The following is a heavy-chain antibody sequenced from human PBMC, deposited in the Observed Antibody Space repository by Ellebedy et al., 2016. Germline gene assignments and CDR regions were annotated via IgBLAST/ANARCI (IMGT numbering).Heavy chain of an antibody. V-gene: IGHV3-15*07. Sequence: GESLKISCAASGFTFSNAWMNWVRQAPGKGLEWVGRIKSKTDGGTTDYAAPVKGRFTISRDDSKNTLYLQMNSLKTEDTAVYYCTPSSGWYGGGTGDYWGQGTLVTVSS. D-gene: IGHD6-19*01. CDR1: GFTFSNAW. CDR2: IKSKTDGGTT. J-gene: IGHJ4*02. CDR3: TPSSGWYGGGTGDY.